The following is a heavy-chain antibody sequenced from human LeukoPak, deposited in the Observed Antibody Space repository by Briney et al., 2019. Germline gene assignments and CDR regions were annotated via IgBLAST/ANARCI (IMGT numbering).Heavy chain of an antibody. Sequence: GGSLRLSCAASGFTVSSNYMSWVRQAPGKGLEWVSVIYSGGSTYYADSVKGRFTVSRDNSKNTLYLQLNSLRPEDTALYYCASRDGETEFDYWGQGTLVTVSS. CDR2: IYSGGST. V-gene: IGHV3-53*05. D-gene: IGHD3-10*01. CDR1: GFTVSSNY. J-gene: IGHJ4*02. CDR3: ASRDGETEFDY.